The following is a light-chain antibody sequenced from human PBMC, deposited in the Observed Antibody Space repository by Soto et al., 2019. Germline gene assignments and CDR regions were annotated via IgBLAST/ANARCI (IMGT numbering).Light chain of an antibody. CDR2: GDT. J-gene: IGLJ2*01. CDR3: QSYDSSLPGLL. Sequence: QLVLTQPPSVTGAPGQRVTISCTGSNSNIGAGYAVHWYQQFPGRVPKLLIYGDTNRPSGVPDRFSGSKSGTSASLAITGLQAEDEADYYCQSYDSSLPGLLFGVGTKVTVL. V-gene: IGLV1-40*01. CDR1: NSNIGAGYA.